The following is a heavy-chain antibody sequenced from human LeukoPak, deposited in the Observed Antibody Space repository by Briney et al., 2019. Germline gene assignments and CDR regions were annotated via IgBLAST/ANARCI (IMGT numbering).Heavy chain of an antibody. Sequence: SETLSLTCTVSGGSISSSYSYWGWIRQPPGKGLEWIGRIYTSGSTNYNPSLKSRVTISVDTSKNQFSLKLSSVTAADTAVYYCARDRQGSGYSSQWGQGTLVTVSS. J-gene: IGHJ4*02. CDR3: ARDRQGSGYSSQ. V-gene: IGHV4-39*07. CDR1: GGSISSSYSY. CDR2: IYTSGST. D-gene: IGHD6-13*01.